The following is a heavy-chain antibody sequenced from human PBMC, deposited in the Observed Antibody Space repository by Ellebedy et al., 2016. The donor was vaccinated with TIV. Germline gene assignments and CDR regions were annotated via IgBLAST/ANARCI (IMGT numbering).Heavy chain of an antibody. CDR1: RFTFSIFG. CDR3: AKDESGGDLPRPFDH. J-gene: IGHJ4*02. CDR2: ISSDGTNK. Sequence: GGSLRLSXAASRFTFSIFGLHWVRQAPGKGLEWVAIISSDGTNKYYADSVRGRFTISRDNSKNTLYLQMDSLRPEDTAIYYCAKDESGGDLPRPFDHWGQGTLVTVS. D-gene: IGHD5-12*01. V-gene: IGHV3-30*18.